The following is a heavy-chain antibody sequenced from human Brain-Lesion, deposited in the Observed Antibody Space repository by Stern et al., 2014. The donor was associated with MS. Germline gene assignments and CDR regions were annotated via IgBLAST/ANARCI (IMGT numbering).Heavy chain of an antibody. D-gene: IGHD3-3*01. CDR3: ARDQRGITIFGVVTDYYYLGMDV. J-gene: IGHJ6*02. Sequence: VKLEESGAEVKKPGASVKVSCKTSGYIFTGYYIHWVRKAPGPGLEWMAWINPNTGGTKYAQKFQGRVTMSRDTSISTAYVELSSLTSDDTAVYYCARDQRGITIFGVVTDYYYLGMDVWGQGTTVTVSS. CDR1: GYIFTGYY. CDR2: INPNTGGT. V-gene: IGHV1-2*02.